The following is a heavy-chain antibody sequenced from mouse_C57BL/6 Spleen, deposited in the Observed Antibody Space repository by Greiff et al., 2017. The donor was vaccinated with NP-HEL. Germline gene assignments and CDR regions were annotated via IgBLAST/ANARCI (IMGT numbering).Heavy chain of an antibody. CDR2: IDPSDSYT. J-gene: IGHJ2*01. CDR1: GYTFTSYW. D-gene: IGHD2-3*01. Sequence: QVQLQQSGAELVMPGASVKLSCKASGYTFTSYWMHWVKQRPGQGLEWIGEIDPSDSYTNYNQKFKGKSTLTVDKSSSTAYMQLSSLTSEDSAVYYCASRGWGYFDYWGQGTTLTVSS. V-gene: IGHV1-69*01. CDR3: ASRGWGYFDY.